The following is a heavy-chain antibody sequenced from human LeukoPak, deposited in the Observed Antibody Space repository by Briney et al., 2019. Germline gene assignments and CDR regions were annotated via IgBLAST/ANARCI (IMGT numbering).Heavy chain of an antibody. J-gene: IGHJ4*02. CDR3: ARGDGIVLAAIDY. CDR1: GGSISNYY. V-gene: IGHV4-34*01. CDR2: INHSGST. Sequence: SETLSLTCTVSGGSISNYYWSWIRQPPGKGLEWIGEINHSGSTNYNPSLKSRVTISVDTSKNQFSLKVTSVTTADTAVYYCARGDGIVLAAIDYWGQGTLVTVSS. D-gene: IGHD2-2*01.